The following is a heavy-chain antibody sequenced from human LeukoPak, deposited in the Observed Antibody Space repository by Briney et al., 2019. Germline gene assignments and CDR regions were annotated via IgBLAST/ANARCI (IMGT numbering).Heavy chain of an antibody. CDR1: GGSFSGYY. CDR2: INHSGST. J-gene: IGHJ3*02. CDR3: ARDRDSSGYYDAFDI. D-gene: IGHD3-22*01. Sequence: SETLSLTCAVYGGSFSGYYWSWIRQPPGKGLEWIGEINHSGSTNYNPSLKSRVTISVDTSKNQFSLKLSSVTAADTAVYYCARDRDSSGYYDAFDIWGQGTMVTVSS. V-gene: IGHV4-34*01.